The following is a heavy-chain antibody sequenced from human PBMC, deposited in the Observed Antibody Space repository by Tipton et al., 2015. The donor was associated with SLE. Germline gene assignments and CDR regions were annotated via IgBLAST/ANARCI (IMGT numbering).Heavy chain of an antibody. CDR1: GGSISSGDYY. D-gene: IGHD6-13*01. V-gene: IGHV4-30-4*01. Sequence: TLSLTCTVSGGSISSGDYYWSWIRQPPGKGLEWIGYIYDSGSGSTYYNPSLKSRVTISVDTSKNQFSLRLSSVTAADTAVYYCARSSGYSSSWYKAFDICHQWAMLTFSS. CDR3: ARSSGYSSSWYKAFDI. J-gene: IGHJ3*02. CDR2: IYDSGSGST.